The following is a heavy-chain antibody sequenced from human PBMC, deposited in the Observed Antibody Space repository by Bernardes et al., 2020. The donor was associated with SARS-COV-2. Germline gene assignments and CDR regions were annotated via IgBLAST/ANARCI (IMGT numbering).Heavy chain of an antibody. D-gene: IGHD3-10*01. CDR2: ISSSSGSI. Sequence: GSLRLSCAASGFTFSTYTMNWVRQAPGKGLEWVSHISSSSGSIYYADSVKGRFTISRDNAKNSLYLQMNSLRAEDTAVYYCAGEGRRGLWSIMDDAFDIWGQGTMVTVSS. CDR1: GFTFSTYT. CDR3: AGEGRRGLWSIMDDAFDI. V-gene: IGHV3-48*04. J-gene: IGHJ3*02.